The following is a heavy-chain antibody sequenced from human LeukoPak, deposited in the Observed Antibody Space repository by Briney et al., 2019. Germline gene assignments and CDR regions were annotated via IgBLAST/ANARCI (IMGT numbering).Heavy chain of an antibody. CDR3: ASSGSSSGYRSHYFDY. Sequence: SETLSLTCAVYGGSFSGYYWSWIRQPPGKGLEWIGEINHSGSTNYNPSLKSRVTRSVDTSKNQFSLKLSSVTAADTAVYYCASSGSSSGYRSHYFDYWGQGTLVTVSS. D-gene: IGHD3-22*01. CDR2: INHSGST. CDR1: GGSFSGYY. V-gene: IGHV4-34*01. J-gene: IGHJ4*02.